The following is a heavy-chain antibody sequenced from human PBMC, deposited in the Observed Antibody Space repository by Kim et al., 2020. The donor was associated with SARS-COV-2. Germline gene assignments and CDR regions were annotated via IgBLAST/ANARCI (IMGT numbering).Heavy chain of an antibody. CDR2: ISSSGGST. J-gene: IGHJ1*01. CDR1: GFTFGYYV. Sequence: GGSLRLSCAASGFTFGYYVMHWVRQAPGKGLEYVSGISSSGGSTYYANSVKGRFTVSRDNSKNTLYLQMGSLRVEDMAVYYCARDSCRGDDCYRYFQLWGEGTLVTVSS. V-gene: IGHV3-64*01. D-gene: IGHD2-21*02. CDR3: ARDSCRGDDCYRYFQL.